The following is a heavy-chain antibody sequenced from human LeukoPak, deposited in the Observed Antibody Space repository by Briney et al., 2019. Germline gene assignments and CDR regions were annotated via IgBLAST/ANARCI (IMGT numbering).Heavy chain of an antibody. J-gene: IGHJ6*02. CDR3: ARDYDFWFLMDV. CDR2: INPNSGGT. V-gene: IGHV1-2*02. D-gene: IGHD3-3*01. CDR1: RYTFTGYY. Sequence: ASVKVSCKASRYTFTGYYMHWVRQAPGQGLEWMGWINPNSGGTNYAQKFQGRVTMTRDTSISTAYMELSRLRSDDTAVYYCARDYDFWFLMDVWGQGTTVTVSS.